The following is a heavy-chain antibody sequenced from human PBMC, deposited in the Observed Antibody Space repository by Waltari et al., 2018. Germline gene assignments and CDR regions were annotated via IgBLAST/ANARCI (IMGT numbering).Heavy chain of an antibody. CDR2: ISAKNGNT. D-gene: IGHD2-8*02. CDR3: ARDLVRQGFDP. Sequence: QVQLVPSGAEVKKPGASVKVSCKTSGYTFTNYGVIWVRQAPGQGLEWMGWISAKNGNTDHAQKFQGRVIITTDTSTSTAYMELRSLRSDDTAVYYCARDLVRQGFDPWGQGTLVAVSS. V-gene: IGHV1-18*01. J-gene: IGHJ5*02. CDR1: GYTFTNYG.